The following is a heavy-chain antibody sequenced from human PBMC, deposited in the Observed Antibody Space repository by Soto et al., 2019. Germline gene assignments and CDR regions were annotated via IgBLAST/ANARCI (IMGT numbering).Heavy chain of an antibody. V-gene: IGHV1-69*13. D-gene: IGHD3-16*01. CDR3: ARDSTITFGGAPYYYGMDV. CDR2: IIPIFGTA. CDR1: RGTFSSYS. Sequence: SVKVSCNASRGTFSSYSIRWVRQAPGKRLEWMGGIIPIFGTANYAQKFQGRVTITADESTSTAYMELSSLRSEDTAVYYCARDSTITFGGAPYYYGMDVWGQGTTVTVSS. J-gene: IGHJ6*02.